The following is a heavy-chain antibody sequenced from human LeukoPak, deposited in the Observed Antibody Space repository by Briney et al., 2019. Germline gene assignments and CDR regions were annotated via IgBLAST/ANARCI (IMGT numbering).Heavy chain of an antibody. Sequence: GGSLRLSCAASGFTFTNNFMSWVRQVPGKGLEWVANIKQDGSETTYADSVRGRFTIFRDNAKDSVYLQMNSLRAEDTAIYHCAKTTYCGVDCYSWYFDYWGQGTLVTVSS. V-gene: IGHV3-7*03. CDR3: AKTTYCGVDCYSWYFDY. CDR2: IKQDGSET. D-gene: IGHD2-21*02. J-gene: IGHJ4*02. CDR1: GFTFTNNF.